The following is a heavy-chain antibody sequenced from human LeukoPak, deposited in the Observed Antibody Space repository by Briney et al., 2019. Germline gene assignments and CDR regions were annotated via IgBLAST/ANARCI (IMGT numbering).Heavy chain of an antibody. Sequence: GRSLRLSCAASGFTFTIYGMHCVRLAPGKGLEWETVISFDGSYKYYADSVKGRFTISRDNSKNTLYLQMNSLRAEDTAVYDCAKDRVTAAGYYFEYWGQGTLVTVSS. CDR1: GFTFTIYG. CDR2: ISFDGSYK. J-gene: IGHJ4*02. V-gene: IGHV3-30*18. D-gene: IGHD6-13*01. CDR3: AKDRVTAAGYYFEY.